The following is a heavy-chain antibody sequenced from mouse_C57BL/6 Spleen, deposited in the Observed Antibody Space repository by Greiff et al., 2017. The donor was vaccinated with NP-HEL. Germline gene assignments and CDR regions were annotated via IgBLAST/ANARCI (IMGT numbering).Heavy chain of an antibody. J-gene: IGHJ3*01. CDR2: ISSGGSYT. Sequence: EVNVVESGGDLVKPGGSLKLSCAASGFTFSSYGMSWVRQTPDKRLEWVATISSGGSYTYYPDSVKGRFTISRDNAKNTLYLQMSSLKSEDTAMYYCARQYYGSIYWFAYWGQGTLVTVSA. CDR3: ARQYYGSIYWFAY. CDR1: GFTFSSYG. D-gene: IGHD1-1*01. V-gene: IGHV5-6*01.